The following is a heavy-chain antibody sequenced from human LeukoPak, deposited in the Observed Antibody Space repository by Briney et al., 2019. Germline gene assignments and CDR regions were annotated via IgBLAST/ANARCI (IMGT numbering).Heavy chain of an antibody. CDR1: GFTFSSYA. D-gene: IGHD3-3*01. CDR2: ISGSGGST. J-gene: IGHJ6*03. V-gene: IGHV3-23*01. CDR3: AKDREWGYYYMDV. Sequence: GGSLRLSCAASGFTFSSYAMSWVRQAPGKGLEWVSAISGSGGSTYYADSVKGRFTISRDNSKNTLYLQMNSLRAKDTAVYYCAKDREWGYYYMDVWGKGTTVTVSS.